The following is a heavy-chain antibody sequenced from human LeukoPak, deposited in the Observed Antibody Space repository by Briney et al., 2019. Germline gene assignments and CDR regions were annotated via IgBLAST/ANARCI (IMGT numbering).Heavy chain of an antibody. CDR2: IYYSGST. CDR3: ARIGPGRGAWYFDL. Sequence: SETLSLTCTVSGASISSYYWSWIRQPPGKGLEWIAYIYYSGSTKYNPPLKSRVTISVDTSKNQFSLKLSSVTAADTAVYYCARIGPGRGAWYFDLWGRGTLVTVPS. CDR1: GASISSYY. J-gene: IGHJ2*01. V-gene: IGHV4-59*01. D-gene: IGHD1-26*01.